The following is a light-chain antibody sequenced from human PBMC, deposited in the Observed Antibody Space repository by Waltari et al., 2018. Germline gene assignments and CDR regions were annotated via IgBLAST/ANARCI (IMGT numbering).Light chain of an antibody. CDR2: DVS. CDR3: SSYAGYSALV. V-gene: IGLV2-14*03. J-gene: IGLJ2*01. CDR1: SSDVGGYNY. Sequence: QSALTQPASVSGSPGQSITISCTGTSSDVGGYNYDSWYQHHPGKAPKLIIYDVSRWPSGVTNRFPCSKSGNTASLTISGLQAEDDADYYCSSYAGYSALVFGGGTKVTVL.